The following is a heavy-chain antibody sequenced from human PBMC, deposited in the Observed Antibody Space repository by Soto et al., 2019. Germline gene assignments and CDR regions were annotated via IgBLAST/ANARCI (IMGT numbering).Heavy chain of an antibody. CDR1: GGTFSSYA. Sequence: GASVKVSCKASGGTFSSYAISWVRQVPGQGLEWMGGIIPIFGTANYAQKFQGRVTITADESTSTAYMELSSLRSEDTAVYYCARVVVRDLYYYYGMDVWGQGTTVTVSS. CDR2: IIPIFGTA. V-gene: IGHV1-69*13. D-gene: IGHD3-10*01. J-gene: IGHJ6*02. CDR3: ARVVVRDLYYYYGMDV.